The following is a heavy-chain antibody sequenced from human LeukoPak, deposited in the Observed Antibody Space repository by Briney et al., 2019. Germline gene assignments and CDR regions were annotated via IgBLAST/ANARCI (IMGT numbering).Heavy chain of an antibody. D-gene: IGHD6-19*01. CDR1: GGSFSGYY. Sequence: SETLSLTCAVYGGSFSGYYWSWIRQPAGKGLEWIGRIYTSGSTNYNPSLKSRVTMSVDTSKNQFSLKLSSVTAADTAVYYCASTRKGSSGWYQYYGMDVWGQGTTVTVSS. CDR3: ASTRKGSSGWYQYYGMDV. CDR2: IYTSGST. V-gene: IGHV4-59*10. J-gene: IGHJ6*02.